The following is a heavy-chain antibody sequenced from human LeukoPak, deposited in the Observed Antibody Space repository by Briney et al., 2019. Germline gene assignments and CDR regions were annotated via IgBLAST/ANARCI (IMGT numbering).Heavy chain of an antibody. CDR1: GGSFSGFY. J-gene: IGHJ4*02. Sequence: PSETLSLTCAVYGGSFSGFYWSWIRQPPGKGLEGRGETNHSGTTNYNPSRKSRVTIPEDTSKKQFSLKLSSVTAAGTAVYYCARGTMVAATGPVDYWGQGTLVSVSS. CDR2: TNHSGTT. V-gene: IGHV4-34*01. D-gene: IGHD2-15*01. CDR3: ARGTMVAATGPVDY.